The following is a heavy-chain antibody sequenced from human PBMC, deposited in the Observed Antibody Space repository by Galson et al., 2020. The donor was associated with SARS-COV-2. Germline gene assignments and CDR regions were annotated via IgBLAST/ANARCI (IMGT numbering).Heavy chain of an antibody. Sequence: ASETLSLTCTVSGGSINIYYCSWIRQSPEKGLERIGYPYYGGKNNYNPSHESRVTISVDTSKNQFSLTLSSVTAADTAVYYCARLPVVRGVDSWGQGILVTVSS. D-gene: IGHD3-10*01. CDR3: ARLPVVRGVDS. CDR2: PYYGGKN. CDR1: GGSINIYY. J-gene: IGHJ4*02. V-gene: IGHV4-59*01.